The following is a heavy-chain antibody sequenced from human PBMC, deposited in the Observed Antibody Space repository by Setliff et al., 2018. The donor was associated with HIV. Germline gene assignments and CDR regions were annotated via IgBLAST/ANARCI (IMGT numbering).Heavy chain of an antibody. CDR2: INHSGST. V-gene: IGHV4-34*01. J-gene: IGHJ2*01. CDR3: ARQDYYYDSSGYYRWWEPFSWYFDL. CDR1: GGSFSGYY. D-gene: IGHD3-22*01. Sequence: SETLSLTCAVYGGSFSGYYWSWIRQPPGKGLGWIGEINHSGSTNYNPSLKSRVTISVDTSKNQFSLKLSSVTAADTAVYYCARQDYYYDSSGYYRWWEPFSWYFDLWGRGTLVTVSS.